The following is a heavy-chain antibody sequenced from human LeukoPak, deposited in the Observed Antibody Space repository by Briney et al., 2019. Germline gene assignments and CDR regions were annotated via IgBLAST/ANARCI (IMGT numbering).Heavy chain of an antibody. J-gene: IGHJ5*02. CDR2: IYYSGST. Sequence: SETLSLTCTVSGGSISSYYWSWIRQPAGKGLEWIGSIYYSGSTYYNPSLKSRVTISVDTSKNQFSLKLSSVTAADTAVYYCARKTFLRRGWFDPWGQGTLVTVSS. D-gene: IGHD3-16*01. CDR1: GGSISSYY. CDR3: ARKTFLRRGWFDP. V-gene: IGHV4-39*07.